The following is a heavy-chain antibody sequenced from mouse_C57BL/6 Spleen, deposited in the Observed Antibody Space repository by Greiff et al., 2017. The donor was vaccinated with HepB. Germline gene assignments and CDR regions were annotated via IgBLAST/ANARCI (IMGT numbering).Heavy chain of an antibody. Sequence: DVKLVESGGGLVKPGGSLKLSCAASGFTFSSYAMSWVRQTPEKRLEWVATISDGGSYTYYPDNVKGRFTISRDNAKNNLYLQMSHLKSEDTAMYYCARGVNYYAMDYWGQGTSVTVSS. CDR1: GFTFSSYA. V-gene: IGHV5-4*03. CDR2: ISDGGSYT. CDR3: ARGVNYYAMDY. J-gene: IGHJ4*01.